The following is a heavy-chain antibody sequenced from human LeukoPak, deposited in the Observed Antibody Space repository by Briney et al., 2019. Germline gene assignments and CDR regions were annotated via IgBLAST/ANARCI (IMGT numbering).Heavy chain of an antibody. Sequence: ASVKVSCKASGYTFTSYDINWVRQATGQGLERMGWMNPNSGNTGCAQKFQGRVTNTADESTSTAYMELSSLRSEDRAVYYCARGSSSSWWDWGQGTLVTVSS. CDR1: GYTFTSYD. J-gene: IGHJ4*02. CDR3: ARGSSSSWWD. D-gene: IGHD6-13*01. CDR2: MNPNSGNT. V-gene: IGHV1-8*01.